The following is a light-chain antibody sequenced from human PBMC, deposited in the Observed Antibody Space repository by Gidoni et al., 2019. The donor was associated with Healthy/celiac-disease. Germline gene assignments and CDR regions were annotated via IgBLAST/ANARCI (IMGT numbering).Light chain of an antibody. CDR1: NIGSKS. CDR3: QVWDSSSDRGV. V-gene: IGLV3-21*04. J-gene: IGLJ2*01. Sequence: SYVLTQPPSVSVAPGKTARITCGGNNIGSKSVHWYQQKPGPAPVLVIYYDSARPSGIPERFSGSNSGNTATLTISRVEAGDEADYYCQVWDSSSDRGVFGGGTKLTVL. CDR2: YDS.